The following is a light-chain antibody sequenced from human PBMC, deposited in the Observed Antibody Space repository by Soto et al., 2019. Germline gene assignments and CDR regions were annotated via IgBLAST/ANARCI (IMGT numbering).Light chain of an antibody. V-gene: IGKV3-15*01. J-gene: IGKJ1*01. Sequence: EIVMTQSPATLSVSPGERVTLSCRASQGVGSTLAWYRQQPGQAPRLLIYDAYIRATGVPARFSGSGSGTDFTLTINGLEAEDFAVYFCQQYGGMWTFGQGTKVDNK. CDR1: QGVGST. CDR2: DAY. CDR3: QQYGGMWT.